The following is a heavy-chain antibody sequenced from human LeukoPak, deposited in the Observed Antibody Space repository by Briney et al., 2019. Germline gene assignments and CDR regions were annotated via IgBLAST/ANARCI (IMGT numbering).Heavy chain of an antibody. Sequence: GASVKVSCKASGYTFINYAIHWVRQAPGQRLEWMGWINAGSGNTKYSQTFQDRVTITRDTSASTAYMELRSLRSEDTAVYYCARASVSSSFVCWESAYFDYWGQGTLVTVSS. V-gene: IGHV1-3*01. D-gene: IGHD6-6*01. CDR2: INAGSGNT. J-gene: IGHJ4*02. CDR1: GYTFINYA. CDR3: ARASVSSSFVCWESAYFDY.